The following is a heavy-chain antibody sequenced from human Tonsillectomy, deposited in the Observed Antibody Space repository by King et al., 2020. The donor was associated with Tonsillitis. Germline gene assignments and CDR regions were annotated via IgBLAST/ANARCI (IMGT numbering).Heavy chain of an antibody. J-gene: IGHJ3*01. V-gene: IGHV3-15*01. CDR3: ATDVWC. Sequence: VQLVESGGGLVKPGGSLRLSCVASGFTFSQAWMSWVRQAPGMGLEWVGRSKAKTEGGTTDYAAPVKGRFTISRDDSKNTLYLQMNSLKTEDTAVYYCATDVWCWGQGTMVTVSS. D-gene: IGHD2-21*01. CDR1: GFTFSQAW. CDR2: SKAKTEGGTT.